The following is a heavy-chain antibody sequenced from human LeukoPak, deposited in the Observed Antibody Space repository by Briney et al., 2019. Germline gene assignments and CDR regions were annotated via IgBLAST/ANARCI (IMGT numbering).Heavy chain of an antibody. CDR1: GGTFSSYA. CDR3: AFIGESTTGTTISEHNWFDP. D-gene: IGHD1-1*01. V-gene: IGHV1-69*05. J-gene: IGHJ5*02. Sequence: SVKVSCKASGGTFSSYAISWVRQAPGQGLEWMGGIIPIFGTANYAQKFQGRVTITTDESTSTAYMELSSLRSDDTAVYYCAFIGESTTGTTISEHNWFDPWGQGTLVTVSS. CDR2: IIPIFGTA.